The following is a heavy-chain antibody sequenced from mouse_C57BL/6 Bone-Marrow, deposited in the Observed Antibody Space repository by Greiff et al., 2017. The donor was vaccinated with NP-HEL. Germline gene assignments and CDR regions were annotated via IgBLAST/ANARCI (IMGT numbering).Heavy chain of an antibody. J-gene: IGHJ3*01. V-gene: IGHV14-4*01. CDR1: GFNIKDDY. CDR2: IDPENGDT. CDR3: TGPLLLRH. D-gene: IGHD1-1*01. Sequence: EVQLQQSGAELVRPGASVKLSCTASGFNIKDDYMHWVKQRPEQGLEWIGWIDPENGDTEYASKFQGKATITADTSSNTAYLQLSSLTSEDTAVYYCTGPLLLRHWGQGTLVTVSA.